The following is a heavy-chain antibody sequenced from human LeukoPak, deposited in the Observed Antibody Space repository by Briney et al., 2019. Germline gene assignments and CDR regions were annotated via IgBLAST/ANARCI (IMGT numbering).Heavy chain of an antibody. Sequence: SETQSLTCIVSGGSISTYYWTWIRQPPGKGLEWIGYIHYSGSTNYNPSLKSRGTISVDTSKNQFSLNLSSVTAADTAVYYCARGRVYYDSTGYYCWGQGTLVTVSS. V-gene: IGHV4-59*01. CDR2: IHYSGST. CDR1: GGSISTYY. D-gene: IGHD3-22*01. CDR3: ARGRVYYDSTGYYC. J-gene: IGHJ4*02.